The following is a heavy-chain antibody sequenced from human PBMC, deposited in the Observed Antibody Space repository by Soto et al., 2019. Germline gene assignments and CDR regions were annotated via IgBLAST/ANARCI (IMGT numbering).Heavy chain of an antibody. D-gene: IGHD2-2*01. V-gene: IGHV3-23*01. J-gene: IGHJ5*02. CDR2: ISGAGGNT. CDR3: AKDPVPQLLPSWWFDP. CDR1: GFAFGAYA. Sequence: EVQLLESGGGLVQPGGSLRLSCAASGFAFGAYAMTWVRQAPGKGLEWVSVISGAGGNTYYADSVEGRFTVSRDNSKKMLYLEMNSLRVEDTAIYYCAKDPVPQLLPSWWFDPWGQGTRVTVSS.